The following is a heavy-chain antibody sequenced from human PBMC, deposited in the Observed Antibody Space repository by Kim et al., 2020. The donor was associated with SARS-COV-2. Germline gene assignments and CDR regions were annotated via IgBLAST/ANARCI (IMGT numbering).Heavy chain of an antibody. Sequence: GGSLRLSCAASGFTFSSYGMHWVRQAPGKGLEWVAVISYDGSNKYYADSVKGRFTISRDNSKNTLYLQMNSLRAEDTAVYYCAKAGIEYCSGCSCYHIDYWGQGTLVTVSS. CDR3: AKAGIEYCSGCSCYHIDY. V-gene: IGHV3-30*18. CDR2: ISYDGSNK. D-gene: IGHD2-15*01. CDR1: GFTFSSYG. J-gene: IGHJ4*02.